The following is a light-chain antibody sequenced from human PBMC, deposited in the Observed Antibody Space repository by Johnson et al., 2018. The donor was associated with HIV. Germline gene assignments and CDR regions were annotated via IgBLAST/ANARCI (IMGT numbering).Light chain of an antibody. V-gene: IGLV1-51*02. CDR3: GTWDSSLSAYV. Sequence: QPVLTQPPSVSAAPGQKVTISCSGSSSNIGNNYVSWYQQLPGTAPKLLIYENNKRPSGIPDRFSGSKSGTSATLGITGLQTGDEADYYCGTWDSSLSAYVLRTGTKVPVL. J-gene: IGLJ1*01. CDR1: SSNIGNNY. CDR2: ENN.